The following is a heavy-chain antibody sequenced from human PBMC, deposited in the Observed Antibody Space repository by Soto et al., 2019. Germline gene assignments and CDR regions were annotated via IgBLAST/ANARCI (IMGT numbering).Heavy chain of an antibody. Sequence: PSETLSLTCAVSGYSISSGYYWGWIRQPPGKGLEWIGSIYHSGSTYYNPSLKSRVTISVDTSKNQFSLKLSSVTAADTAVYYCARTPPVAGPIDYWGQGTLVTVSS. CDR3: ARTPPVAGPIDY. J-gene: IGHJ4*02. CDR1: GYSISSGYY. CDR2: IYHSGST. V-gene: IGHV4-38-2*01. D-gene: IGHD6-19*01.